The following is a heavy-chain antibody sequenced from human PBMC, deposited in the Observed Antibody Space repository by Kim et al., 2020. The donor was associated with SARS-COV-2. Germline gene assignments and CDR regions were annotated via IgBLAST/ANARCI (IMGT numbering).Heavy chain of an antibody. Sequence: ASVKVSCKASGYTFTSYGISWVRQAPGQGLEWMGWISAYNGNTNYAQKLQGRVTMTTDTSTSTAYMELRSLRSDDTAVYYCARDHSGSYSVAWFDPWGQGTLVTVSS. J-gene: IGHJ5*02. D-gene: IGHD1-26*01. V-gene: IGHV1-18*01. CDR1: GYTFTSYG. CDR3: ARDHSGSYSVAWFDP. CDR2: ISAYNGNT.